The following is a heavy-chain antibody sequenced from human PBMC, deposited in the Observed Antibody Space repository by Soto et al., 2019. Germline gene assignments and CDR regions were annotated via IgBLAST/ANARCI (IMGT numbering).Heavy chain of an antibody. CDR1: GGTFSSYA. D-gene: IGHD3-22*01. CDR3: AREAGPITMIVVAYDAFDI. CDR2: LIPIFGTA. Sequence: GASVKVSCKASGGTFSSYAISWVRQAPGHGLDCMGALIPIFGTANYAQKIQGRVTITADESTSTAYMELSSLRSEDTAVYYCAREAGPITMIVVAYDAFDIWGQGTMVTVSS. V-gene: IGHV1-69*13. J-gene: IGHJ3*02.